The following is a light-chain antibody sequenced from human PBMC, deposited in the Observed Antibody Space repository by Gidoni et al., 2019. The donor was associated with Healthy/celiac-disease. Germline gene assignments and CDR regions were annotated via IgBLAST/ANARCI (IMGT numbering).Light chain of an antibody. Sequence: PGERATLSCRASQSVSSYLAWYQQKPGQAPRLLIYYASNRATGIPARFSGSGSGTDFTLTISSLEPEDFAVYYCQQRSNWPPLTFGGGTKVEIK. V-gene: IGKV3-11*01. CDR1: QSVSSY. J-gene: IGKJ4*01. CDR2: YAS. CDR3: QQRSNWPPLT.